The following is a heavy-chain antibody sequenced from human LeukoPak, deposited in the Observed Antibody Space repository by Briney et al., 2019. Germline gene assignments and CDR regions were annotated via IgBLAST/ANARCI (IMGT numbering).Heavy chain of an antibody. V-gene: IGHV4-59*01. D-gene: IGHD3-16*01. CDR2: IYYSGST. CDR3: ARAGMITFGGVIGWFDP. J-gene: IGHJ5*02. Sequence: SETLSLTCTVSGGSINSYYWSWIRQPPGKGLEWIGYIYYSGSTNYNPSLKSRVTISVDTSKNQFSLKLSSVTAADTAVYYCARAGMITFGGVIGWFDPWGQGTLVTVSS. CDR1: GGSINSYY.